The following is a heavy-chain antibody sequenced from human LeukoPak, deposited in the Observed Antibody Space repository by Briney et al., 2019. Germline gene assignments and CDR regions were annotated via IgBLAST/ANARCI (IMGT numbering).Heavy chain of an antibody. CDR3: ARGAYYDYVWGSYRPFAFDI. J-gene: IGHJ3*02. CDR2: IYTSGST. Sequence: SETLSLTCTVSGGSISSYYWSWIRQPAGKGLEWIGRIYTSGSTNYNPSLKSRVTMSVDTSKNQFSLKLSPVTAADTAVYYCARGAYYDYVWGSYRPFAFDIWGQGTMVTVSS. D-gene: IGHD3-16*02. V-gene: IGHV4-4*07. CDR1: GGSISSYY.